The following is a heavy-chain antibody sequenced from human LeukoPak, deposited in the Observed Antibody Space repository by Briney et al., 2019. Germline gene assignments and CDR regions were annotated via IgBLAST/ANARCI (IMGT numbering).Heavy chain of an antibody. Sequence: SETLSLTCTVSGYSISGGYYWGWIRQPPGKGLQWLGSIYHSGSTYYNPSLKSRVTISVDTSKNQFSLKLSSVTAADTAVYYCARGRHSSGWYPYDYWGQGTLVTVSS. CDR3: ARGRHSSGWYPYDY. J-gene: IGHJ4*02. V-gene: IGHV4-38-2*02. CDR1: GYSISGGYY. CDR2: IYHSGST. D-gene: IGHD6-19*01.